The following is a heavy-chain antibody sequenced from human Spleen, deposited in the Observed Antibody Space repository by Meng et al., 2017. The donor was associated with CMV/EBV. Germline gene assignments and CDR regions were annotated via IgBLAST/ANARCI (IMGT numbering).Heavy chain of an antibody. Sequence: GESLKISCAASGFTFTSYDMHWVRQTTRQGLEWVSSINTAGESYYSGSVRGRFTISRENAKNSWYLQMNSLGAGDTAVYYCARSYGSSWYYYFDQWGQGTLVTVSS. CDR1: GFTFTSYD. CDR3: ARSYGSSWYYYFDQ. D-gene: IGHD6-13*01. J-gene: IGHJ4*02. V-gene: IGHV3-13*01. CDR2: INTAGES.